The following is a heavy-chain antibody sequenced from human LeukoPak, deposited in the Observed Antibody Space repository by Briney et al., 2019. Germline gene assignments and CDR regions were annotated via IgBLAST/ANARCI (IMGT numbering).Heavy chain of an antibody. D-gene: IGHD2-15*01. CDR1: GFLFRNYA. CDR3: ARRMDFCSGGRCDPYYIDF. J-gene: IGHJ4*02. CDR2: ITTTSTSI. Sequence: PGGSLRLSCAASGFLFRNYAMDWVRQAPGQGLEWVSSITTTSTSIYYADSVRGRFTISRDNAKNLLYLQMNGLGAEDTAVYYCARRMDFCSGGRCDPYYIDFWGQGTQVAVSS. V-gene: IGHV3-21*01.